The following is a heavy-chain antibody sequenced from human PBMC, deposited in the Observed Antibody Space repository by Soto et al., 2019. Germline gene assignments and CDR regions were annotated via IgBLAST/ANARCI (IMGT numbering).Heavy chain of an antibody. CDR2: INHSGST. CDR3: ARGESQFYDFWSGYPALDY. V-gene: IGHV4-34*01. D-gene: IGHD3-3*01. Sequence: QVQLQQWGAGLLKPSETLSLTCAVYGGSFGGYYWSWIRQPPGKGLEWIGEINHSGSTNYNPSLKSRVTISVDTSKNQFSLKLSSVTAADTAVYYCARGESQFYDFWSGYPALDYWGQGTLVTVSS. CDR1: GGSFGGYY. J-gene: IGHJ4*02.